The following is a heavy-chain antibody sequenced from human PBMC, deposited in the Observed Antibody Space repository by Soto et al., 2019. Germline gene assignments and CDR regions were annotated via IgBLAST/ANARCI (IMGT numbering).Heavy chain of an antibody. CDR3: ARDKTGATVSYFDY. J-gene: IGHJ4*02. CDR2: INHSGST. CDR1: GGSFSGYY. D-gene: IGHD1-26*01. V-gene: IGHV4-34*01. Sequence: PSETLSLTCAVYGGSFSGYYWSWIRQPPGKGLEWIGEINHSGSTNYNPSLKSRVTISVDTSKNQFSLKLSSVTAADTAVYYCARDKTGATVSYFDYWGQGTLVTVSS.